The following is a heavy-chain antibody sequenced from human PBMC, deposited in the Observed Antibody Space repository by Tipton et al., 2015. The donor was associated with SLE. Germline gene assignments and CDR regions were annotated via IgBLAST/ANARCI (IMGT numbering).Heavy chain of an antibody. Sequence: QVQLVQSGAEVKKPGASVKVSCKASGYTFTSYDINWVRQATGQGLEWMGWMNPNSGNTGYAQKFQGRVTVTRNTSVSTAYMELSSLGSEDTAVYYCARGGRFGKPEGFDIWGQGTMVTVSS. CDR1: GYTFTSYD. CDR2: MNPNSGNT. CDR3: ARGGRFGKPEGFDI. J-gene: IGHJ3*02. D-gene: IGHD3-10*01. V-gene: IGHV1-8*02.